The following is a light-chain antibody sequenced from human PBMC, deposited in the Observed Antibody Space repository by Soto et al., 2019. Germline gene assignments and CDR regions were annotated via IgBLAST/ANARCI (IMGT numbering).Light chain of an antibody. CDR2: EVS. Sequence: QSVLTQPPSASGSPGQSVTISCTGTSSDVGGYNYVSWYQQHPGKAPKLMIYEVSKRPSGVPDRFSGSKSGNTASLTISGLQAEDEADYYCSSYAGSQVFGTGTKVTVL. J-gene: IGLJ1*01. CDR1: SSDVGGYNY. V-gene: IGLV2-8*01. CDR3: SSYAGSQV.